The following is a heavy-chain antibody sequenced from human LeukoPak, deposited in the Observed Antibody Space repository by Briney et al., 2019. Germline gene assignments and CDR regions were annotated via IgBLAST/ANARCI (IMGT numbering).Heavy chain of an antibody. CDR2: ISYDGSNK. D-gene: IGHD3-22*01. J-gene: IGHJ4*02. CDR1: GFTFSRYG. CDR3: ASSPNYYVNSVYRDY. V-gene: IGHV3-30*03. Sequence: GRSLRLSCAASGFTFSRYGMHWVRQAPGKGLEWVAVISYDGSNKYYADSVKGRFTISRDNSTNTLYLKMNSLRAEDTGVYFCASSPNYYVNSVYRDYWGQGTLVTVSS.